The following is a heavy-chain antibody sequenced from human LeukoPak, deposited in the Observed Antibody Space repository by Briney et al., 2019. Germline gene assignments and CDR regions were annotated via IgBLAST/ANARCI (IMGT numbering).Heavy chain of an antibody. Sequence: SETLSLTCTVSGGSLSSYYWSWIRQPPGKGLEWIGYIYYSVSANYNPSLKSRVTISVDTSKNQFSLKVTSVTAADTAVYYCARVIPPHYYYMDVWGKATMVTVSS. J-gene: IGHJ6*03. D-gene: IGHD3-16*02. CDR1: GGSLSSYY. V-gene: IGHV4-59*01. CDR2: IYYSVSA. CDR3: ARVIPPHYYYMDV.